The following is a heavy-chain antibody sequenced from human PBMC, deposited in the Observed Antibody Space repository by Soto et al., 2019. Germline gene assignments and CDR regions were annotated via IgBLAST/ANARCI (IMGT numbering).Heavy chain of an antibody. Sequence: PSETLSLTCTVSDGSVSSGSYCWTWLRQPRGKGLEWFGYIYCSGSTLYNPSLESRVIITVDTSMNQFLLKPSSVTAAATAVYCGARESVAVFASWGQGTLVTVSS. V-gene: IGHV4-61*01. CDR3: ARESVAVFAS. CDR1: DGSVSSGSYC. D-gene: IGHD6-19*01. J-gene: IGHJ4*02. CDR2: IYCSGST.